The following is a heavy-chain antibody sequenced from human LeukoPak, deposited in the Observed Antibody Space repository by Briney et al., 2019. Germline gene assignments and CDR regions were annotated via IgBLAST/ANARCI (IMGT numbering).Heavy chain of an antibody. J-gene: IGHJ4*02. CDR2: INQDGTEK. D-gene: IGHD3-10*01. CDR1: GFSFNTYW. Sequence: GGSLRPSCVASGFSFNTYWMSWVRQAPGEGLEWVTNINQDGTEKYYVDSVKGRFIISRDYGKNSLYLQMNSLRVEDTAVYYCAKLAKYFYGSETFYFFEHWGQGTPVTASS. CDR3: AKLAKYFYGSETFYFFEH. V-gene: IGHV3-7*01.